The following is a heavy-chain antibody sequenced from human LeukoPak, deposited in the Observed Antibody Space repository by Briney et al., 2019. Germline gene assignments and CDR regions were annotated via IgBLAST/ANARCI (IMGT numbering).Heavy chain of an antibody. CDR3: ARLSPVYSEIDY. Sequence: GGSLRLSCAASGFTFSSNYTSWVRQAPGKGLEWVSVIYSGGSTYYADSVKGRFTISRDNSKNTLYLQMNSLRAEDTAVYYCARLSPVYSEIDYWGQGTLVTVSS. CDR1: GFTFSSNY. D-gene: IGHD2-15*01. J-gene: IGHJ4*02. CDR2: IYSGGST. V-gene: IGHV3-53*01.